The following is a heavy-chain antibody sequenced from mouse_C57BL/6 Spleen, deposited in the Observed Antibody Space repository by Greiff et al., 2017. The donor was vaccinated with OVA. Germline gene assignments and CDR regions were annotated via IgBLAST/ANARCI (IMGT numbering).Heavy chain of an antibody. V-gene: IGHV1-15*01. Sequence: VQLVESGAELVRPGASVTLSCKASGYTFTDYEMHWVKQTPVHGLEWIGAIDPETGGTAYNQKFKGKAILTADKSSSTAYMELRSLTSEDSAVYYCTRRGYYGSSSLFDYWGQGTTLTVSS. CDR2: IDPETGGT. D-gene: IGHD1-1*01. CDR3: TRRGYYGSSSLFDY. CDR1: GYTFTDYE. J-gene: IGHJ2*01.